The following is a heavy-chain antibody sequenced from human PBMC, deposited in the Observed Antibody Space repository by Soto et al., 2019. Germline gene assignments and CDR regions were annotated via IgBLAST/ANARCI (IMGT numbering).Heavy chain of an antibody. CDR1: GFTFSSYA. CDR2: ISGSGGST. V-gene: IGHV3-23*01. D-gene: IGHD6-13*01. J-gene: IGHJ6*02. CDR3: AKAEQPALLVNGMDV. Sequence: GGSLRLSCAASGFTFSSYAMSWVRQAPGKGLEWVSAISGSGGSTYYADSVKGRFTISRDNSKNTLYLQMNSLRAEDTAVYYCAKAEQPALLVNGMDVWGQGTTVTVSS.